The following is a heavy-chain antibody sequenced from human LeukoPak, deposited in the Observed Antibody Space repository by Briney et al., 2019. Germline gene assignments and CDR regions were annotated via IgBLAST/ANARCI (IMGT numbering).Heavy chain of an antibody. CDR3: AKGAHYHDSSEGFDY. CDR1: GYTLTGYY. CDR2: INPNSGGT. J-gene: IGHJ4*02. V-gene: IGHV1-2*02. Sequence: ASVKVSCKASGYTLTGYYMHWVRQAPGQGLEWMGWINPNSGGTNYAQKFQGRVTMTRDTSISTAYMELSRLRSDDTAVYYCAKGAHYHDSSEGFDYWGQGTLVSVSS. D-gene: IGHD3-22*01.